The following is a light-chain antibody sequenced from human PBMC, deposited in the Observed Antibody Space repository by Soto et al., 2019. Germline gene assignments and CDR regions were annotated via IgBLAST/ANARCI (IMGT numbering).Light chain of an antibody. Sequence: QSALTQPASVSGSPGQSITISCTGTSSDVGGYNSVSWFQQHPSKAPKLIIYEVSHRPSGVSIRFSGSKSGNTASLTISGLQAEDEADYSCNSNRHSTPLVSGTGTNLTVL. J-gene: IGLJ1*01. V-gene: IGLV2-14*01. CDR2: EVS. CDR3: NSNRHSTPLV. CDR1: SSDVGGYNS.